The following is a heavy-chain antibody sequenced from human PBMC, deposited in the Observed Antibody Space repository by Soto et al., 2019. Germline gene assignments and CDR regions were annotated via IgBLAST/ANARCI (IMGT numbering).Heavy chain of an antibody. V-gene: IGHV1-3*01. D-gene: IGHD3-10*01. CDR1: GYTFTSYA. CDR3: AGDLLGCGELRSGYSYVMDF. J-gene: IGHJ6*02. CDR2: INAGNGNT. Sequence: ASVKVSCKASGYTFTSYAMHWVRQAPGQRLEWMGWINAGNGNTKYSQKFQGRVTITRDTSASTAYMELSSLRSEDTAVYYCAGDLLGCGELRSGYSYVMDFGGQGTTVTVSS.